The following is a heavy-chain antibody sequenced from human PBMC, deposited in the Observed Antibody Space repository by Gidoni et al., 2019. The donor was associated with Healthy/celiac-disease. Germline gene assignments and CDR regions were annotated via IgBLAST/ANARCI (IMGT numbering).Heavy chain of an antibody. Sequence: QVQLQQWGAGLLKPSETLSLTRAVYGGSFSGYYWSWIRQPPGKGLEWIGEINHSGSTNYNPSLKSRVTISVDTSKNQFSLKLSSVTAADTAVYYCARVQGYCSSTSCRYYYGMDVWGQGTTVTVSS. CDR1: GGSFSGYY. V-gene: IGHV4-34*01. CDR2: INHSGST. D-gene: IGHD2-2*01. J-gene: IGHJ6*02. CDR3: ARVQGYCSSTSCRYYYGMDV.